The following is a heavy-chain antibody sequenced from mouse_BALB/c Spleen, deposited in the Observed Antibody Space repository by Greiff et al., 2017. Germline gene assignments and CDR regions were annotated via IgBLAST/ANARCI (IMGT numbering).Heavy chain of an antibody. Sequence: EVQGVESGGGLVQPGGSLRLSCATSGFTFTDYYMSWVRQPPGKALEWLGFIRNKANGYTTEYSASVKGRFTISRDNSQSILYLQMNTLRAEDSATYYCARDSIYDGYFYWYFDVWGAGTTVTVSS. CDR1: GFTFTDYY. J-gene: IGHJ1*01. D-gene: IGHD2-3*01. CDR2: IRNKANGYTT. V-gene: IGHV7-3*02. CDR3: ARDSIYDGYFYWYFDV.